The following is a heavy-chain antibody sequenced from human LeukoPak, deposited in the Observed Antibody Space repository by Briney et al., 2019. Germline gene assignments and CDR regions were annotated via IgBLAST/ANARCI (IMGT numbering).Heavy chain of an antibody. CDR3: ASPGPAFYYYYGMDV. CDR1: GFTVSSNY. D-gene: IGHD1-14*01. V-gene: IGHV3-53*04. J-gene: IGHJ6*02. Sequence: PGGSLRLSCAASGFTVSSNYMSWVRQAPGKGLEWVSVIYSGGSTYYADSVKGRFTISRHNSKNTLYLQMNSLRAEDTAVYYCASPGPAFYYYYGMDVWGQGATVTVSS. CDR2: IYSGGST.